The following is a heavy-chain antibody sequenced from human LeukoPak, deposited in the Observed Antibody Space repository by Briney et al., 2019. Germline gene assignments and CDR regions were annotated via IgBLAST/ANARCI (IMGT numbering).Heavy chain of an antibody. D-gene: IGHD3-22*01. J-gene: IGHJ3*02. CDR1: GFTFSSYA. CDR3: AKDETYYYDSSGYPYDAFDI. V-gene: IGHV3-23*01. CDR2: ISGSGGST. Sequence: GGSLRLSSAASGFTFSSYAMSWVRQAPGKGLEWVSAISGSGGSTYYADSVKGRFTISRDNSKNTLYLQMNSLRAEDTAVYYCAKDETYYYDSSGYPYDAFDIWGQGTMVTVSS.